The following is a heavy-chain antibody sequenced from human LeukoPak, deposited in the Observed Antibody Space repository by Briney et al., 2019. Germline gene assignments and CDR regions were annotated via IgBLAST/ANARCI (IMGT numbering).Heavy chain of an antibody. Sequence: SVKVSCKASGGTFSSYAISWVRQAPGQGLEWMGGIIPIFGTANYTQKFQGRVTITADESTSTAYMELSSLRSEDTAVYYCANTYYYDSSGYYSRSDWFDPWGQGTLVTVSS. CDR1: GGTFSSYA. CDR3: ANTYYYDSSGYYSRSDWFDP. D-gene: IGHD3-22*01. J-gene: IGHJ5*02. V-gene: IGHV1-69*13. CDR2: IIPIFGTA.